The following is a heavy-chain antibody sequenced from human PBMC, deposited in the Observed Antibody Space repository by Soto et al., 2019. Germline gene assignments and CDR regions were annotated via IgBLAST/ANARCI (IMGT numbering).Heavy chain of an antibody. J-gene: IGHJ3*02. CDR2: ISSSGSTI. CDR1: GFTFSSYE. CDR3: ARELGYQLPVHDAFDI. D-gene: IGHD2-2*01. Sequence: GGSLRLSCAASGFTFSSYEMNWVRQAPGKGLEWVSYISSSGSTIYYADSVKGRFTISRDNAKNSLYLQMNSLRAEDTSVYYCARELGYQLPVHDAFDIWGQGTMVTVSS. V-gene: IGHV3-48*03.